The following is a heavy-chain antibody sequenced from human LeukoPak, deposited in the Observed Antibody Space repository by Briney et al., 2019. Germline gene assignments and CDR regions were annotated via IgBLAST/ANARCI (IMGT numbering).Heavy chain of an antibody. Sequence: GGSLRLSCAASGFTFSSYSMNWVRQAPGKGLEGVSSISSSSSYIYYADSVKGRFTISRDNAKNSLYLQMNSLRAEDTAVYYCARERYNWNRDAFDIWGQGTMVTVSS. CDR2: ISSSSSYI. J-gene: IGHJ3*02. CDR1: GFTFSSYS. CDR3: ARERYNWNRDAFDI. V-gene: IGHV3-21*01. D-gene: IGHD1-20*01.